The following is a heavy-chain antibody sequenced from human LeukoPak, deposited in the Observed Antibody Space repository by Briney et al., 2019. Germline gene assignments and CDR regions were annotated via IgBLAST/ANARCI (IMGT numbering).Heavy chain of an antibody. J-gene: IGHJ4*02. Sequence: PSETLSLTCTVSGYSISSGYYWGWIRQPPGKGLEWIGSIYHSGSTYYNPSLKSRVTISVDTSKNQFSLQLNSVTPEDTAVYYCARDGARVDTAIDVSFDYWGQGTLVTVSS. CDR2: IYHSGST. D-gene: IGHD5-18*01. V-gene: IGHV4-38-2*02. CDR1: GYSISSGYY. CDR3: ARDGARVDTAIDVSFDY.